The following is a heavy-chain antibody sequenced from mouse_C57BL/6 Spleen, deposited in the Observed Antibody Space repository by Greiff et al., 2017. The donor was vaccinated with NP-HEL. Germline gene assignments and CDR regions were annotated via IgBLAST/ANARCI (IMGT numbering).Heavy chain of an antibody. Sequence: VQLQESGPELVKPGASVKISCKASGYSFTSYYIHWVKQRPGQGLEWIGWIYPGSGNTKYNEKFKGKATLTADTASSTAYMQLSSLTSEDSAVYYCAREDYYGSSYGYWGQGTTLTVSS. CDR1: GYSFTSYY. J-gene: IGHJ2*01. V-gene: IGHV1-66*01. D-gene: IGHD1-1*01. CDR3: AREDYYGSSYGY. CDR2: IYPGSGNT.